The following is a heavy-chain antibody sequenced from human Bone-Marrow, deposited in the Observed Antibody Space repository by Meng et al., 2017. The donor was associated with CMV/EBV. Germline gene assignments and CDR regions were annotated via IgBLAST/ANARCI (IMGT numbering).Heavy chain of an antibody. V-gene: IGHV4-59*01. D-gene: IGHD3-22*01. CDR3: ARDYYDSTPYRWFDP. CDR2: IYYSGST. Sequence: SETLSLTCTVSGGSISSYYWSWIRQPPGKGLEWIGYIYYSGSTNYNPSLKSRVTISVDTSKNQLSLKLSSVTAADTAVYYCARDYYDSTPYRWFDPWGQGTLVTVSS. CDR1: GGSISSYY. J-gene: IGHJ5*02.